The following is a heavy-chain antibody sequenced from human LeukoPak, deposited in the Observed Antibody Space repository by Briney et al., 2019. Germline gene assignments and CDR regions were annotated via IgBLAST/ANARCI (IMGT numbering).Heavy chain of an antibody. CDR3: AKDLYYYDSSGYYCDY. D-gene: IGHD3-22*01. Sequence: GGSLTLSCAASGFTFSSYGMHWVRQAPGKGLEWVAVISYDGSNKYYADSVKGRFTFSRDNSKNTLYLQMNSLRAEDTAVYYCAKDLYYYDSSGYYCDYWGQGTLVTLYS. CDR2: ISYDGSNK. CDR1: GFTFSSYG. J-gene: IGHJ4*02. V-gene: IGHV3-30*18.